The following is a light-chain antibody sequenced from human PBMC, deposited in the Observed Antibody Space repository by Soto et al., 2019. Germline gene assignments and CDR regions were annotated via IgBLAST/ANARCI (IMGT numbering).Light chain of an antibody. J-gene: IGLJ2*01. CDR1: SGSVSTNYY. Sequence: QAVVTQEPSFSVSPGGTVTLTCGLNSGSVSTNYYPTWYQQTPGQAPRTLIYNTNTRFFGVPDRFSGSIVGNKAALTITGAQADDESEYYCGLYMGGGSVVFGGGTKLTVL. V-gene: IGLV8-61*01. CDR2: NTN. CDR3: GLYMGGGSVV.